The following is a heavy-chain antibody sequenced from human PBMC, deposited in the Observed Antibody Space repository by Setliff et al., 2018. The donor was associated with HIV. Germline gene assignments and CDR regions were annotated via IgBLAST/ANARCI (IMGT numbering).Heavy chain of an antibody. D-gene: IGHD3-3*01. CDR3: ARAKTIGVSAVFFDP. CDR2: IYVGGSV. CDR1: GGSMNSDSYS. Sequence: ASETLSLTCTVSGGSMNSDSYSWTWLRQPAGKGPELIGHIYVGGSVIYNPSLASRVTISTVPSKYQFSLDLSSVSAADTAKYYCARAKTIGVSAVFFDPWGQGRPVTVSS. V-gene: IGHV4-61*09. J-gene: IGHJ5*02.